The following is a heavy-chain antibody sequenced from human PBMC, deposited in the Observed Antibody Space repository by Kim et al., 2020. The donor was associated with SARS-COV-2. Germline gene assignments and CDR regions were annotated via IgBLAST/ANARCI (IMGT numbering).Heavy chain of an antibody. CDR3: ARAPRGEVRYFDV. J-gene: IGHJ4*02. V-gene: IGHV3-30*04. D-gene: IGHD3-9*01. CDR2: ISYDGSNK. CDR1: GFTFSSYA. Sequence: GGSLRLSCAASGFTFSSYAMHWVRQAPGKGLEWVAVISYDGSNKYYADSVKGRFTISRDNSKNTLYLQMNSLRAEDTAVYYCARAPRGEVRYFDVWGQGTLVTVSS.